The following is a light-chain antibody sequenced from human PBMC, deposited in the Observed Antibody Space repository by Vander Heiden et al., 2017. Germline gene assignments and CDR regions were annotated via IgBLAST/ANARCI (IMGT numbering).Light chain of an antibody. J-gene: IGKJ3*01. CDR2: AAS. CDR1: QSISSY. Sequence: DIQMTQSPSSLSAYVGDRVTITCRASQSISSYLNWYQQKPGKAPKLLIYAASSLQSGVPSRFSGSGSGTDFTLTISSLQPEDFATYYCQQSYSTPTFGPGTNVDIK. V-gene: IGKV1-39*01. CDR3: QQSYSTPT.